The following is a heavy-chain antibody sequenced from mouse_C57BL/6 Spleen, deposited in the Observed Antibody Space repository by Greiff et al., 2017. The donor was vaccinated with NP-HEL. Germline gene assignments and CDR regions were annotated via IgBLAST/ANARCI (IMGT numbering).Heavy chain of an antibody. V-gene: IGHV1-4*01. CDR1: GYTFTSYT. CDR2: INPSSGYT. CDR3: AREVRYFDV. J-gene: IGHJ1*03. Sequence: VQLQESGAELARPGASVKMSCKASGYTFTSYTMHWVKQRPGQGLEWIGYINPSSGYTKYNQKFKDKATLTADKSTSTAYMQLSSLTSEDSAVYYCAREVRYFDVWGTGTTVTVSS. D-gene: IGHD2-14*01.